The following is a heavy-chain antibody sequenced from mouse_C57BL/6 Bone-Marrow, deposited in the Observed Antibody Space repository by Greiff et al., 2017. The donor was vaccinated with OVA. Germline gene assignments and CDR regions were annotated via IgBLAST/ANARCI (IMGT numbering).Heavy chain of an antibody. CDR2: IDPSDSYT. J-gene: IGHJ2*01. CDR1: GYTFTSYW. D-gene: IGHD1-1*01. Sequence: QVQLKQPGAELVRPGTSVKLSCKASGYTFTSYWMHWVKQRPGQGLEWIGVIDPSDSYTNYNQKFKGKATLTVDTSTSTAYMQLSSLTSEESAVYYCARRGDYYGSSAYYFDYWGQGTTLTVSS. CDR3: ARRGDYYGSSAYYFDY. V-gene: IGHV1-59*01.